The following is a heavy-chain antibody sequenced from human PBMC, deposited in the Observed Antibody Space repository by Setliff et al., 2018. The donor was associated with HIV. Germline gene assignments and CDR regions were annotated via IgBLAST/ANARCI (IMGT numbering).Heavy chain of an antibody. CDR1: GYTFTRNG. CDR3: ARGGVYYYDSSGWSMDY. J-gene: IGHJ4*02. CDR2: IIPVFGTT. V-gene: IGHV1-69*13. Sequence: GASVKVSCKASGYTFTRNGISWVRQAPGQGLDWMGGIIPVFGTTNYAQKFQGRVTITADESTSTAYMELSSLRSEDTAVYYCARGGVYYYDSSGWSMDYWGQGTLVTVSS. D-gene: IGHD3-22*01.